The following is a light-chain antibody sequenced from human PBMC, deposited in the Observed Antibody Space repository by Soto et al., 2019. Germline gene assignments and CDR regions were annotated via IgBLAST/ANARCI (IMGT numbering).Light chain of an antibody. J-gene: IGLJ3*02. CDR1: SGDIGGYNY. Sequence: QSALTQPASVSGSPGQSITISCTGTSGDIGGYNYVSWYQQHPGKAPKLLISEVTNRPSGVSSRFSGSKSGNTASLTISGLQAEDEADYYCSSYASSNTVFGGGTKLTVL. CDR2: EVT. CDR3: SSYASSNTV. V-gene: IGLV2-14*01.